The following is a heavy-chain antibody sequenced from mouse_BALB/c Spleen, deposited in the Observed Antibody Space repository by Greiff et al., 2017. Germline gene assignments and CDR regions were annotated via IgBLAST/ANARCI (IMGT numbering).Heavy chain of an antibody. CDR1: GYSITSGYY. CDR3: ARDDYGYWYFDV. Sequence: DVQLQESGPGLVKPSQSLSLTCSVTGYSITSGYYWNWIRQFPGNKLEWMGYISYDGSNNYNPSLKNRISITRDTSKNQFFLKLNSVTTEDTATYYCARDDYGYWYFDVWGAGTTVTVSS. CDR2: ISYDGSN. V-gene: IGHV3-6*02. D-gene: IGHD2-4*01. J-gene: IGHJ1*01.